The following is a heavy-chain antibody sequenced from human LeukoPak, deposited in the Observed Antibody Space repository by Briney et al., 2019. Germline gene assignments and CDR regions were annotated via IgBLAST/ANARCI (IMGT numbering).Heavy chain of an antibody. CDR1: GYTFTGYY. CDR3: ARASYCSDGSCYSDY. J-gene: IGHJ4*02. Sequence: ASVKVSCKASGYTFTGYYMHWVRQAPGQGLEWMGWINPNSGGTNYAQKFQGRVTMTRDTSTSTAYMELRSLKSDDTAVYYCARASYCSDGSCYSDYWGQGTLVTVSS. D-gene: IGHD2-15*01. CDR2: INPNSGGT. V-gene: IGHV1-2*02.